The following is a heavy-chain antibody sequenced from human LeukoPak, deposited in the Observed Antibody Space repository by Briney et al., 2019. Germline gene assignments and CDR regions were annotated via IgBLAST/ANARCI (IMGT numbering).Heavy chain of an antibody. Sequence: GGSLRLSCAASGFTFSSYAMHWVRQAPGKGLEWVAVISYDGSNKCYADSVKGRFTISRDNSKTTLYLQMNSLRAEDTAVYYCATAEATVTTLGYWGQGTLVTVSS. CDR3: ATAEATVTTLGY. V-gene: IGHV3-30-3*01. J-gene: IGHJ4*02. D-gene: IGHD4-17*01. CDR1: GFTFSSYA. CDR2: ISYDGSNK.